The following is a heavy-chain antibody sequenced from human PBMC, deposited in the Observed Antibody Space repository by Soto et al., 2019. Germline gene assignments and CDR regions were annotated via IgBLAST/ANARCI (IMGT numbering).Heavy chain of an antibody. CDR2: IYYSGST. CDR1: GGSISSYY. D-gene: IGHD3-3*01. Sequence: SETLSLTCTVSGGSISSYYWSWIRQPPGKGLEWIGYIYYSGSTNYNPSLKSRVTISVDTSKNQFSLKLSSVTAADTAVYYCARHKYDFWSDIKGDYFDYWGQGTLVTVSS. V-gene: IGHV4-59*08. CDR3: ARHKYDFWSDIKGDYFDY. J-gene: IGHJ4*02.